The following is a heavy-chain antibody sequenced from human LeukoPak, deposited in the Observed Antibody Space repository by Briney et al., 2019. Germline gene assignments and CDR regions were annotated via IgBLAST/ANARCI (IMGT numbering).Heavy chain of an antibody. D-gene: IGHD5-12*01. J-gene: IGHJ4*02. CDR2: IYPGDSDT. V-gene: IGHV5-51*01. Sequence: GESLKISCKGSGYSFTSYWIGRLRQMPGKGLEWMGIIYPGDSDTRYSPSFQGQVTISADKSISTAYLQWSSLKASDTAMYYCARTITGSSAPWGYWGQGTLVTVSS. CDR1: GYSFTSYW. CDR3: ARTITGSSAPWGY.